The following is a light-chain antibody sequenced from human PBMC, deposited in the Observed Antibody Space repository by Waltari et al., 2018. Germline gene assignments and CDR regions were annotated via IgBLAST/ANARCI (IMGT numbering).Light chain of an antibody. CDR2: GAS. J-gene: IGKJ4*01. CDR3: QQYNNWPPLT. V-gene: IGKV3-15*01. Sequence: EIVMTQSPATLSVSPGERATLSCRASQSGSINLAWYQQKPGQGPRLLIYGASTRATGIPARFSGSGSGTEFTLTISSLQSEDFAVYYCQQYNNWPPLTFGGGTKVEIK. CDR1: QSGSIN.